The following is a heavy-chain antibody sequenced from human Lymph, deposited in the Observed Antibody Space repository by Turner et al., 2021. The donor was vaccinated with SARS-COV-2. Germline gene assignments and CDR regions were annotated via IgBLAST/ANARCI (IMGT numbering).Heavy chain of an antibody. CDR2: MNPNSGNT. V-gene: IGHV1-8*01. CDR1: GYTFTSYD. J-gene: IGHJ5*02. CDR3: ARGAQLTVWFDP. Sequence: QVQLVQSGAEVKKPGASVKVSCKASGYTFTSYDINWVRQATGQGLEWREWMNPNSGNTGYAQKFQGRVTMTRNTSISTAYMELGSLRSEDTAVYYCARGAQLTVWFDPWGQGTLVTVSS. D-gene: IGHD3-9*01.